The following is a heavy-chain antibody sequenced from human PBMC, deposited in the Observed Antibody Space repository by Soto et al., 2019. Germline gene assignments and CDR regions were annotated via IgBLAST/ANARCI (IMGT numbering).Heavy chain of an antibody. CDR1: GFTFSSYS. J-gene: IGHJ4*02. V-gene: IGHV3-21*01. Sequence: EVQLVESGGGLVKPGGSLRLSCAASGFTFSSYSMNWVRQAPGKGLEWVSSISSSSSYIYYADSVKGRFTISRDNAKNSLYLQMNSLRAEDTAVYYCARVRNNYSGSYPSYFDYWGQGTLVTVSS. CDR2: ISSSSSYI. D-gene: IGHD1-26*01. CDR3: ARVRNNYSGSYPSYFDY.